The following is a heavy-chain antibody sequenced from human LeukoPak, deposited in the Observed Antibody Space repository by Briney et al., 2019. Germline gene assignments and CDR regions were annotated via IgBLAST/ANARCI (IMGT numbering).Heavy chain of an antibody. Sequence: ASVKVSCKASGGTFSSYAISWVRQAPGQGLEWMGGIIPIFGTANYAQKFQGRVTITADESTSTAYMELSSLRSEDTAVYYCARGLGYCSGGSCYPLFDYWGQGTLVTVSS. CDR2: IIPIFGTA. D-gene: IGHD2-15*01. V-gene: IGHV1-69*13. CDR3: ARGLGYCSGGSCYPLFDY. J-gene: IGHJ4*02. CDR1: GGTFSSYA.